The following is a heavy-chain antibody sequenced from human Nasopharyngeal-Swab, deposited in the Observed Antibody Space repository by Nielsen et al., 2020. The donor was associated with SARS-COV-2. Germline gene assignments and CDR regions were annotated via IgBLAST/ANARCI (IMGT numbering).Heavy chain of an antibody. CDR1: GFTFSSYW. Sequence: GGSLRLSCAASGFTFSSYWMSWVRQAPGKGLEWVANIKQDGSEKYYVDSVKGRFTISRDNAKNSLYLQMNSLRAEDTAVYYCARGKSGLLWFGELFRPSKYYFDYWGQGTLVTVSS. D-gene: IGHD3-10*01. J-gene: IGHJ4*02. CDR2: IKQDGSEK. V-gene: IGHV3-7*03. CDR3: ARGKSGLLWFGELFRPSKYYFDY.